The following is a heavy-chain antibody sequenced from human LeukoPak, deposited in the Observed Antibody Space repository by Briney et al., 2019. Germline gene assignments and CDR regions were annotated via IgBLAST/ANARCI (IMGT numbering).Heavy chain of an antibody. V-gene: IGHV3-23*01. J-gene: IGHJ4*02. CDR2: ISGSGDNT. D-gene: IGHD6-13*01. Sequence: GGSLRLSCAASGFTFSSYAMSWVRQAPGKGLEWVSGISGSGDNTYYADSVKGRFTISRDNSKNTRYLQMNSLRAEDTAVYYCAKDLHKTYSSPPSPDYWGQGTLVTVSS. CDR3: AKDLHKTYSSPPSPDY. CDR1: GFTFSSYA.